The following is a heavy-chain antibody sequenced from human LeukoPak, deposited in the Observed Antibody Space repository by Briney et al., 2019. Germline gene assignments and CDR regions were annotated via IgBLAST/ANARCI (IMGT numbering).Heavy chain of an antibody. CDR2: VNVLGNT. CDR3: TRESRPFCPFAF. CDR1: GGSISSTNW. Sequence: PSETLSLTCGVSGGSISSTNWWTWVRQPPGKGLEWIGEVNVLGNTIYNPSLESRVTISIDKSENHVSLKLTSVTAADTAVYYCTRESRPFCPFAFWGQGVLVTVSS. J-gene: IGHJ4*02. D-gene: IGHD2-2*01. V-gene: IGHV4/OR15-8*02.